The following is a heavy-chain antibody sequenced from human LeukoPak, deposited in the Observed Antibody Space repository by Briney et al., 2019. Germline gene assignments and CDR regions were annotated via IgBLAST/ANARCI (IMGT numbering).Heavy chain of an antibody. CDR3: ARDSRRANCSSTSCRYYYYGMDV. D-gene: IGHD2-2*01. V-gene: IGHV4-59*12. CDR1: GGSISSYY. J-gene: IGHJ6*02. CDR2: IYYSGST. Sequence: SETLSLTCTASGGSISSYYWSWIRQPPGKGLEWIGYIYYSGSTNYNPSLKSRVTISVDTSKNQFSLKLSSVTAADTAVYYCARDSRRANCSSTSCRYYYYGMDVWGQGTTVTVSS.